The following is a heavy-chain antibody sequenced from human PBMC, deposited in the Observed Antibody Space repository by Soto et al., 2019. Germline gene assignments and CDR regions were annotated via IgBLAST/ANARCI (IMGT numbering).Heavy chain of an antibody. V-gene: IGHV5-10-1*01. D-gene: IGHD1-26*01. CDR2: IDPTDSNT. J-gene: IGHJ4*02. Sequence: EVQLVQSGAEVKKPGESLRISCKGSRYTFTNHWISWVRQMPGKGLEWMGRIDPTDSNTNYNPSFQGHVTISADKSITTAFLQWSSLRASDTAMYYCATEVGDGAFVYWGQGTLLTVSS. CDR3: ATEVGDGAFVY. CDR1: RYTFTNHW.